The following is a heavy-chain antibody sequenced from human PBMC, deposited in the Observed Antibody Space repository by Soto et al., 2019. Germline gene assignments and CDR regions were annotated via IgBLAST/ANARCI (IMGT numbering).Heavy chain of an antibody. J-gene: IGHJ4*02. CDR3: VREYYGSGVI. CDR2: ISDGGHNT. D-gene: IGHD3-10*01. Sequence: EAQLLEPGGGIVEPGGSLRLSCAASGFTFASYTMSWVRQAPGKGLQWVSYISDGGHNTYYADSVKGRFTISRDDLEGTLYLQMNSLRAEDTALYYCVREYYGSGVIWGQGTLVTVSS. CDR1: GFTFASYT. V-gene: IGHV3-23*01.